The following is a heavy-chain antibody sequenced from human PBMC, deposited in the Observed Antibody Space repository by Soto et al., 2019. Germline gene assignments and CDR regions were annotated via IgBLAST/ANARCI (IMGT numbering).Heavy chain of an antibody. CDR3: ARERNDSSGYYYVDAFDI. CDR2: ISSSSSYI. J-gene: IGHJ3*02. CDR1: GFTFSSYS. V-gene: IGHV3-21*01. D-gene: IGHD3-22*01. Sequence: GSLRLSCAASGFTFSSYSMNWVRPAPGKGLEWVSSISSSSSYIYYADSVKGRFTISRDNAKNSLYLQMNSLRAEDTAVYYCARERNDSSGYYYVDAFDIWGQGTMVTVSS.